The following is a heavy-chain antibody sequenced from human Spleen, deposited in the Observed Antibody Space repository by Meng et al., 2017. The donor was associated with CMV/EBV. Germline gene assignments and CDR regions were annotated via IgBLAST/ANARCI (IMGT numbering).Heavy chain of an antibody. CDR1: GYTFTGYS. V-gene: IGHV1-2*06. Sequence: QVQLVQSGAEVKKPGAAVNVSCQVSGYTFTGYSLHWVREAPGQGLEWMGRINPDSGGANYAQKFQGRVTMTRDTSISTAYMELRRLRFDDTAVYYCARIQWLDNWFDPWGQGTLVTVSS. D-gene: IGHD6-19*01. CDR3: ARIQWLDNWFDP. J-gene: IGHJ5*02. CDR2: INPDSGGA.